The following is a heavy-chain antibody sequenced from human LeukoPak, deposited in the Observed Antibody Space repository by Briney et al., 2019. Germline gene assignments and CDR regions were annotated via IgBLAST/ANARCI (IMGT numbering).Heavy chain of an antibody. CDR2: INPSGGST. J-gene: IGHJ3*02. Sequence: ASVKVSCKASGYTFTSYYMHWVRQAPGQGLEWMGIINPSGGSTSYAQKFQGRVTMTRDTSTSTVYMELSSLRSEDTAVYYCARDHRGGDCSPMDDAFDIWGQGTMVTVSS. D-gene: IGHD2-21*02. V-gene: IGHV1-46*01. CDR3: ARDHRGGDCSPMDDAFDI. CDR1: GYTFTSYY.